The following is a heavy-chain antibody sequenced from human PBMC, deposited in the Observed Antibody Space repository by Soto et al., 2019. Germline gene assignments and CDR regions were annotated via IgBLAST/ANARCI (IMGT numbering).Heavy chain of an antibody. D-gene: IGHD3-22*01. J-gene: IGHJ4*02. CDR3: ARSPSGYYDSSGYYMPRRDY. V-gene: IGHV3-53*01. CDR1: GFTVSSNY. CDR2: IYSGGST. Sequence: EVQLVESGGGLIQPGGSLRLSCAASGFTVSSNYMSWVRQAPGKGLEWVSVIYSGGSTYYADSVKGRFTISRDNSKNTLYLQMNSLRAEDTAVYYCARSPSGYYDSSGYYMPRRDYWGQGTLVTVSS.